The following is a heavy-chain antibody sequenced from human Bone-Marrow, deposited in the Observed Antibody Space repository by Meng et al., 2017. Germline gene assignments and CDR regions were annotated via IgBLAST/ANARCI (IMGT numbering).Heavy chain of an antibody. J-gene: IGHJ5*02. V-gene: IGHV4-39*07. Sequence: QVQLQESGPGLVKPSQSLSLTCSVSGCSISSRSYYWGWIRQPPGKGLEWIGTIYYSGSTYYNPSLNSRVTTSVDTSKNQFSLKLNSVTAADTALYYCATSNALPALNWFDPWGRGTLVTVSS. CDR2: IYYSGST. D-gene: IGHD1-1*01. CDR1: GCSISSRSYY. CDR3: ATSNALPALNWFDP.